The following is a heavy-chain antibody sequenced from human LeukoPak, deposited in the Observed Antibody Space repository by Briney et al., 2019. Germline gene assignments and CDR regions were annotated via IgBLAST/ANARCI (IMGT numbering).Heavy chain of an antibody. J-gene: IGHJ4*02. Sequence: KSSETLSLTCSVSGYSINSAYYWGWIRQPPGKGLEWIGNLFPGLSTELNPSLKGRVTIFLDTSKNIFSLRLTSVTAADTALYFCAGMTTVIRGRRFVSWGQGALVTVSS. V-gene: IGHV4-38-2*01. CDR2: LFPGLST. CDR3: AGMTTVIRGRRFVS. CDR1: GYSINSAYY. D-gene: IGHD4-23*01.